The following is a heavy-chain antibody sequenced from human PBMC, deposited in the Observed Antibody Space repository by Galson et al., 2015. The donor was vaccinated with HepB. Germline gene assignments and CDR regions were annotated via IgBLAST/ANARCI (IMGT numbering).Heavy chain of an antibody. Sequence: SVKVSCKASGYTFTSYGISWVRQAPGQGLEWMGWISAYNGNTNYAQKLQGRVTMTTDTSTSTAYMELMSLRSDETAVDYCARDLDYGDPGRAYYYGMDVWGQGTTVTVSS. D-gene: IGHD4-17*01. CDR2: ISAYNGNT. CDR1: GYTFTSYG. J-gene: IGHJ6*02. CDR3: ARDLDYGDPGRAYYYGMDV. V-gene: IGHV1-18*01.